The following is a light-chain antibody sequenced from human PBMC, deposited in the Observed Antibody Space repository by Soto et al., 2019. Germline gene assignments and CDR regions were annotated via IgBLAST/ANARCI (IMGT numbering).Light chain of an antibody. CDR3: QQHGTSPIT. Sequence: EVLVTQSQATLSVSPGERATLSCRASQSVSSNLAWYQQKPGQAPRLLIYGASTRATGIPARFSGSGSGTEFTLTISRLEPEDFAVYYCQQHGTSPITFGQGTRLEIK. V-gene: IGKV3-15*01. CDR2: GAS. J-gene: IGKJ5*01. CDR1: QSVSSN.